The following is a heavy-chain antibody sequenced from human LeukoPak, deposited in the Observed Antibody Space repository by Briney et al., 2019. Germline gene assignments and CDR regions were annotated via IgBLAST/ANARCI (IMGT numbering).Heavy chain of an antibody. D-gene: IGHD3-22*01. Sequence: GGSLRLSCAASGFTFSSYSMNWVRQAPGKGLEWVSSISSSSSYIYYADSVEGRFTISRDNAKNSLYLQMNSLRAEDTAVYYCASLSDSSEIVAFDIWGQGTMVTVSS. CDR2: ISSSSSYI. V-gene: IGHV3-21*01. CDR1: GFTFSSYS. CDR3: ASLSDSSEIVAFDI. J-gene: IGHJ3*02.